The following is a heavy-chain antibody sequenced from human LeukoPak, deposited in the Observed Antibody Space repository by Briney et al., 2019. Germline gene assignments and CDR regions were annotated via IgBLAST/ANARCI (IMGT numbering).Heavy chain of an antibody. D-gene: IGHD2-15*01. V-gene: IGHV4-34*01. CDR3: ASSIVVVVADAFDI. Sequence: KPSETLSLTCAVYGGSFSGYYWSWIRQPPGKGLEWIGEINHSGSTNYNPSLKSRVTISVDMSKNQFSLKLSSVTAADTAVYYCASSIVVVVADAFDIWGQGTMVTASS. CDR1: GGSFSGYY. J-gene: IGHJ3*02. CDR2: INHSGST.